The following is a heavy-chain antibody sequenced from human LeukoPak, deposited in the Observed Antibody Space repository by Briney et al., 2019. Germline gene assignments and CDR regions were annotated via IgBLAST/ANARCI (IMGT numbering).Heavy chain of an antibody. J-gene: IGHJ4*02. D-gene: IGHD2-21*02. CDR1: GVSVSSGYY. CDR2: IYYSGST. CDR3: ASSRDSSLDY. V-gene: IGHV4-31*03. Sequence: SETLSLTCTVSGVSVSSGYYWSWIRQHPGKGLEHIGYIYYSGSTYYNPSLRSRVTISEDTSKNQFSLELTSVTAADTAVYFCASSRDSSLDYWGQGTLVTVSS.